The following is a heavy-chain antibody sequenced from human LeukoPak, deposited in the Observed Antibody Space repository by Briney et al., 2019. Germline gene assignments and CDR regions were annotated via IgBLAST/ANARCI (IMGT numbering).Heavy chain of an antibody. CDR1: GFGLGGYN. Sequence: QPGGSLRLSCAASGFGLGGYNMNWVRQAPGKGLEWVSYISISGDTKYYTDSVKGRFTVSRDNAKNSLSLQMSSLRVEDTAVYYCARLPTLDNQLTYTSWDAFDNWGQGTMVTVSS. J-gene: IGHJ3*02. CDR2: ISISGDTK. CDR3: ARLPTLDNQLTYTSWDAFDN. V-gene: IGHV3-48*01. D-gene: IGHD2-2*01.